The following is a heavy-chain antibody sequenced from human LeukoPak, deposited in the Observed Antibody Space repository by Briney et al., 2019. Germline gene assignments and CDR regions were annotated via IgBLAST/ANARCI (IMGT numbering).Heavy chain of an antibody. V-gene: IGHV3-48*01. CDR1: GFTFDDYG. J-gene: IGHJ4*02. D-gene: IGHD1-26*01. CDR2: ISSTGNPR. CDR3: AKMYGGTYSGN. Sequence: GGSLRLSCAASGFTFDDYGLSWVRQAPGKGLEWVSYISSTGNPRHYAESVEGRFTISRDNAKNSLFLQMNSLRAEDTAVYYCAKMYGGTYSGNWGQGTLVTVSA.